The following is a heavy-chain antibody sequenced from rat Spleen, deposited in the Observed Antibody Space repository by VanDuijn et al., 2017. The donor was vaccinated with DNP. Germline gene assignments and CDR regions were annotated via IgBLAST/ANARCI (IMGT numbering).Heavy chain of an antibody. CDR2: ISYDGDST. V-gene: IGHV5-46*01. D-gene: IGHD1-10*01. J-gene: IGHJ2*01. CDR3: ATGDNSY. CDR1: GFTLSDFP. Sequence: EVQLVESGGGLVQPGRSMKLSCVASGFTLSDFPVAWVRQAPTKGLECVAYISYDGDSTYYGDSVKGRFTISRDNAKNTQYLQMDSLRSEDTATYYCATGDNSYWGQGVMVTVSS.